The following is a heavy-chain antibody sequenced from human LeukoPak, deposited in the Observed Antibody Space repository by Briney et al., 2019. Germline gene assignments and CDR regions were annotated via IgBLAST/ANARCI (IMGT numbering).Heavy chain of an antibody. CDR1: GFTFSSYA. V-gene: IGHV3-23*01. J-gene: IGHJ4*02. CDR3: AKVPIVGATIYYFDY. Sequence: GGSLRLSCAASGFTFSSYAMSWARQAPGKGLEWVSAISGSGGSTYYADSVKGRFTISRDNSKNTLYLQMNSLRAEDTAVYYCAKVPIVGATIYYFDYWGQGTLVTVSS. CDR2: ISGSGGST. D-gene: IGHD1-26*01.